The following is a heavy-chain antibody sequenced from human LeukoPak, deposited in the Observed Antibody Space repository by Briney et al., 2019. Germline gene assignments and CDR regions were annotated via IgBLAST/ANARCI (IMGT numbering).Heavy chain of an antibody. V-gene: IGHV3-7*01. Sequence: GGSLRLSCAASGFNFEISWMTWVRQAPGKGLEWVTNVNREETGRYYVDSVKGRFTTSRDSARSSLYLQMNSLKTEDTAIYYCVRFSFAGPDSDYWGRGTLVTVSS. CDR2: VNREETGR. CDR3: VRFSFAGPDSDY. CDR1: GFNFEISW. J-gene: IGHJ4*02. D-gene: IGHD3-16*01.